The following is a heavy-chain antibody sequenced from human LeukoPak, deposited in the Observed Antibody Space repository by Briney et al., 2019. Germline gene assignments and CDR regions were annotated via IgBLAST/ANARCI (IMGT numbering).Heavy chain of an antibody. V-gene: IGHV3-23*05. D-gene: IGHD6-25*01. CDR1: GFTFSAYA. CDR2: IGSDNKP. CDR3: ATRIAADLWAFDI. Sequence: PGGSLRLSCEASGFTFSAYAMTWVRQAPGKGLEWVSSIGSDNKPHYSESVKGRFAISRDNSKNTLFLQMNSLRAEDTAVYYCATRIAADLWAFDIWGQGTMVTVSS. J-gene: IGHJ3*02.